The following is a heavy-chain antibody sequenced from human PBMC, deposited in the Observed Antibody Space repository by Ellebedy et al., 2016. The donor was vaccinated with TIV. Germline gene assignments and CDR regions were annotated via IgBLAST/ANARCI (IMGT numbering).Heavy chain of an antibody. V-gene: IGHV3-11*01. Sequence: PGGSLRLSCAASGFTFSDYYMSWIRQLPGKGLAWVSYITSRGVITYYSDSVKGRFTISRDNAKNSLYLQMNSLRAEDTAVYYCARDHRPFNFAFFYWGQGTLVTVSS. D-gene: IGHD2/OR15-2a*01. CDR2: ITSRGVIT. CDR1: GFTFSDYY. J-gene: IGHJ4*02. CDR3: ARDHRPFNFAFFY.